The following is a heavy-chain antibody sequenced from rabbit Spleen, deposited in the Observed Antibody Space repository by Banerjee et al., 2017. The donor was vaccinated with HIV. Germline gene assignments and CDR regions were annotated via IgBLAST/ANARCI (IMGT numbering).Heavy chain of an antibody. CDR1: GFTLSSYY. Sequence: QLEESAGGLVQPGGSLKLSCKASGFTLSSYYMNWVRQAPGKGLEWIGYIDPVFGITYYANWVNGRFTISSHDAQNTLYLQLNSLTAADTATYFCVRARPYPFVLWGQGTLVTVS. V-gene: IGHV1S7*01. J-gene: IGHJ3*01. CDR3: VRARPYPFVL. D-gene: IGHD1-1*01. CDR2: IDPVFGIT.